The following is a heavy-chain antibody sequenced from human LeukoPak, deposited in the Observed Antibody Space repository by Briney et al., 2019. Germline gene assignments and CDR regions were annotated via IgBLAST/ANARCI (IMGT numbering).Heavy chain of an antibody. J-gene: IGHJ4*02. CDR3: ARSSSTSSFDY. V-gene: IGHV4-61*02. Sequence: SETLSLTCTVSGSSINIPNYYWSWIRQPAGKGLEWIGRIFPSGDTTYNPSLKSRVTMSVDTSKSQFSLKMTSVTAADTAVYYCARSSSTSSFDYWGQGTLVTVSS. D-gene: IGHD2-2*01. CDR1: GSSINIPNYY. CDR2: IFPSGDT.